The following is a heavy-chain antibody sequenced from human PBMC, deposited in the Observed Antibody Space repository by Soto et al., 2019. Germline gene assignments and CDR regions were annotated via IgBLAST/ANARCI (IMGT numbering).Heavy chain of an antibody. CDR1: GGSISSGDYY. CDR2: IYYSGST. J-gene: IGHJ4*02. V-gene: IGHV4-30-4*01. D-gene: IGHD3-3*01. Sequence: SETLSLTCSVSGGSISSGDYYWSWIRQPPGKGLEWIGYIYYSGSTYYNPSLKSRVTISVDTSKNQFSLKLSSVTAADTAVYYCARAYDFWSGCYFDYWGQGTLVTV. CDR3: ARAYDFWSGCYFDY.